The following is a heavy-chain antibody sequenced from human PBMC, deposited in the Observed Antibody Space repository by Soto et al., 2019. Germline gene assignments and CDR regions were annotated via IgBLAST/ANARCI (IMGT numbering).Heavy chain of an antibody. Sequence: ASVKVSCKASGYTFTSYAMHWVRQAPGQRLEWMGWINAGNGNTKYSQKFQGRVTITRDTSASTAYMELSSLRSEDTAVYYCARGPSGYCSSTSCYSYFKHWGRGTVVTVYS. V-gene: IGHV1-3*01. J-gene: IGHJ1*01. D-gene: IGHD2-2*01. CDR1: GYTFTSYA. CDR2: INAGNGNT. CDR3: ARGPSGYCSSTSCYSYFKH.